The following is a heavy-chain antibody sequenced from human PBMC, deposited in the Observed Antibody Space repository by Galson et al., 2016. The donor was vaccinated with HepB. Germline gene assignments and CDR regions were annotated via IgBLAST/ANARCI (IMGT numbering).Heavy chain of an antibody. V-gene: IGHV3-23*01. D-gene: IGHD6-13*01. CDR2: IRASGGGT. J-gene: IGHJ3*02. Sequence: SLRLSCAASGFTSSSYAMNWVRQAPGKRLEWVSSIRASGGGTTYAHYVPGSFTITRDTSKNTDYLQMNRLRADDTAVYYCAKIRVDGYSSSWGGAFDIWGQGTVVTVSS. CDR3: AKIRVDGYSSSWGGAFDI. CDR1: GFTSSSYA.